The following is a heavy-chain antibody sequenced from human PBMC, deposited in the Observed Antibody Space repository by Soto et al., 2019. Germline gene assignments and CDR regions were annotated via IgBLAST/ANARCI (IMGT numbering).Heavy chain of an antibody. CDR2: INHSGST. V-gene: IGHV4-34*01. D-gene: IGHD6-13*01. Sequence: SETLSLTCAVYGGSFSGYYWSWIRQPPGKGLEWIGEINHSGSTNYNPSLKSRVTISVDTSKNQFSLKLSSVTAADTAVYYCARGRPSSWRPKHNWFDPRGQGTLVTVSS. J-gene: IGHJ5*02. CDR1: GGSFSGYY. CDR3: ARGRPSSWRPKHNWFDP.